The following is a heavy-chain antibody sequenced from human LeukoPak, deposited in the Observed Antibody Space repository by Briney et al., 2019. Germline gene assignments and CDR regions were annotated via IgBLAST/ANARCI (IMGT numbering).Heavy chain of an antibody. J-gene: IGHJ4*02. CDR3: AKTPYSTSPYYYFDY. D-gene: IGHD2-2*01. V-gene: IGHV3-7*03. CDR1: GFSFSNSW. Sequence: GGSLRLSCVASGFSFSNSWMAWVRQAPGKGLEWVGNINYDGSQKYYVDSVKGRFTISRDNAKNSLYLQMNSLRAEDTAFYYCAKTPYSTSPYYYFDYWGQGTLVTVSS. CDR2: INYDGSQK.